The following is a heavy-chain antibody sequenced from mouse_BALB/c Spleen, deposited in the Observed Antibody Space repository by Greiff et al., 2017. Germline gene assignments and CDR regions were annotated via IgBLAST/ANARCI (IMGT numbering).Heavy chain of an antibody. J-gene: IGHJ4*01. CDR3: AKSDDAMDY. Sequence: VQLVESGPGLVAPSQSLSITCTVSGFSLTGYGVHWVRQSPGKGLEWLGVIWRGGSTDYTAAFMSRLSITKDNSKSQVFFKMNSLQADDTAIYYCAKSDDAMDYWGQGTSVTVSS. V-gene: IGHV2-5*01. CDR2: IWRGGST. CDR1: GFSLTGYG.